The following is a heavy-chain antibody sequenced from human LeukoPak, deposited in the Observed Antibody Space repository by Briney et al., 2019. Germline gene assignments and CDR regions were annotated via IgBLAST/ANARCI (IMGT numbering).Heavy chain of an antibody. V-gene: IGHV4-4*07. Sequence: SETLSLTCTVSGASISSYYWSWIRQPAGKGLEWIGRTYTSGTTSYNPSLKSRVTMSADTSKNQFSLKLSSVTAADTAVYYCATSSTMTKVTPFDYWGQGTLVTVSS. CDR3: ATSSTMTKVTPFDY. D-gene: IGHD4-17*01. J-gene: IGHJ4*02. CDR2: TYTSGTT. CDR1: GASISSYY.